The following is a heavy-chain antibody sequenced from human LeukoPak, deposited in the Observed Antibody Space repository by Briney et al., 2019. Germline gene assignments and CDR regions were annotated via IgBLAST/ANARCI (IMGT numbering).Heavy chain of an antibody. J-gene: IGHJ3*02. Sequence: GGSLRLSCAAPGFTFSSYWMHWVRQARGKGLVWVSRIDSDGSSTSYADSVKGRFTISRDNSKNTLYLQMNSLRAEDTAVYYCATSIVGVPGAFDIWGQGTMVTVSS. CDR3: ATSIVGVPGAFDI. D-gene: IGHD1-26*01. V-gene: IGHV3-74*01. CDR2: IDSDGSST. CDR1: GFTFSSYW.